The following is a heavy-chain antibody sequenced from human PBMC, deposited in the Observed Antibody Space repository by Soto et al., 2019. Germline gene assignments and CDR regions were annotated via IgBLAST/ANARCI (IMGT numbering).Heavy chain of an antibody. V-gene: IGHV4-30-2*01. J-gene: IGHJ6*02. Sequence: SETLSLTCAVSGCSISRGGYSWSWIRQPPGKGLEWIGYIYHSGSTYYNPSLKSRVTISVDRSKNQFSLKLSSVTAADTAVYYCARGQGGYLYYYYGMDVWGQGTTVTVSS. CDR1: GCSISRGGYS. D-gene: IGHD5-18*01. CDR3: ARGQGGYLYYYYGMDV. CDR2: IYHSGST.